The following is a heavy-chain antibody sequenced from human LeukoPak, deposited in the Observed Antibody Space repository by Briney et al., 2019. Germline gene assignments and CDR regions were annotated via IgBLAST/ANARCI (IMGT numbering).Heavy chain of an antibody. J-gene: IGHJ6*02. V-gene: IGHV4-59*08. Sequence: SETLSLTCIVSGASISSYYWTWIRQPPGKGLGWIGYFSSSGSTGYNPSPESRVAISVDTSNNQFSLKLRSVAAADTAVYYCARQRHGDYVEGYYSYGMDVWGQGTTVTVSS. CDR3: ARQRHGDYVEGYYSYGMDV. CDR1: GASISSYY. D-gene: IGHD4-17*01. CDR2: FSSSGST.